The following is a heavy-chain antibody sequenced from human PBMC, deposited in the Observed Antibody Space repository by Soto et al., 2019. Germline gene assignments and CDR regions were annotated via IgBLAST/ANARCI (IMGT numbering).Heavy chain of an antibody. Sequence: PGGSLRLSSADSGFSFSDYEMNLVRQAPGKGLECIPHISFSGSTIYYADTVNGRFSISRNNSKNFLYLQMSGLRADDSAVYYCTRGAGFFYGVDVWGLGTTVTVSS. CDR2: ISFSGSTI. V-gene: IGHV3-48*03. CDR3: TRGAGFFYGVDV. CDR1: GFSFSDYE. J-gene: IGHJ6*02. D-gene: IGHD3-10*01.